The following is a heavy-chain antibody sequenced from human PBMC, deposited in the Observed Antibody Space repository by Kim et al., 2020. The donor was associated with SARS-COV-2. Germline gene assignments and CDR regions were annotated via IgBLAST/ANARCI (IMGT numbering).Heavy chain of an antibody. CDR2: ISGNGGST. V-gene: IGHV3-23*01. CDR3: AKDTASTVTTNPSGAFEI. CDR1: GFTFSSYA. J-gene: IGHJ3*02. Sequence: GGSLRLSCAASGFTFSSYAMSWVRQAPGKGLEGVSAISGNGGSTYYADSVKGRFTISRDNSKNTLYLQMNGLRAEDTAVYSCAKDTASTVTTNPSGAFEIWGQGTMVTVSS. D-gene: IGHD4-17*01.